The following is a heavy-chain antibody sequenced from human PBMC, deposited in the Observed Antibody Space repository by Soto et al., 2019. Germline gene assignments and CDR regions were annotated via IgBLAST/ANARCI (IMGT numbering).Heavy chain of an antibody. D-gene: IGHD3-10*01. J-gene: IGHJ4*02. CDR1: GFSISGSTYY. V-gene: IGHV4-39*01. CDR3: ATYTGDVY. CDR2: IYYSGST. Sequence: SETLSLTCPVSGFSISGSTYYWGWIRQPPGKGLEWIGSIYYSGSTHYNPSLKSRVTISVDSSKNQFSLKLSSVSAADTAVYYCATYTGDVYWGQGTLVTVSS.